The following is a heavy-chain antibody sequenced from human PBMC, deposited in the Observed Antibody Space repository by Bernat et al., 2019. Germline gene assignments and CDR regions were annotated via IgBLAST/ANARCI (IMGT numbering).Heavy chain of an antibody. Sequence: QVQLVQSGAEVKTPGASVKVSCKASGYTFTAYCIHWVRQAPGQGLEWMGWINPNTGGTNFAQNFQGRVTMTRDTSISTTYMELSSLRSDDTALYYCARGPQNYDASESRFDPWGQGTLLTVSS. J-gene: IGHJ5*02. CDR1: GYTFTAYC. V-gene: IGHV1-2*02. CDR2: INPNTGGT. D-gene: IGHD3-10*01. CDR3: ARGPQNYDASESRFDP.